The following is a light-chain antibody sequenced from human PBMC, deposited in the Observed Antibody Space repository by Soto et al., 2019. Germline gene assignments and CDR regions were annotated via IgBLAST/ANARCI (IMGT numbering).Light chain of an antibody. CDR2: KAS. CDR1: QSISSW. J-gene: IGKJ2*01. CDR3: QQYNSYPNT. V-gene: IGKV1-5*03. Sequence: DIQMTQSPSTLSASVGDRVTITCRASQSISSWLAWYQQKPGKAPKLLIYKASSLESGVPSRFSGSGSGTEFTLTISSLQPDDFATYHCQQYNSYPNTFGQGTKLELK.